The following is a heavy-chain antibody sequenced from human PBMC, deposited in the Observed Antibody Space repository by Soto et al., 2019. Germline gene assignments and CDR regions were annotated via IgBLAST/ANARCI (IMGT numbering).Heavy chain of an antibody. D-gene: IGHD2-21*01. CDR1: GGSISSNYW. Sequence: PSETLSLTCRVYGGSISSNYWWNWVRQPRGTGQQWIGEIYQSGTTNYNPSLKSRVTISVGRPKNDFSLKVSCLTDPVTEVYYCATRADGRPSHNYGGKATVVT. J-gene: IGHJ4*02. CDR2: IYQSGTT. V-gene: IGHV4-4*02. CDR3: ATRADGRPSHNY.